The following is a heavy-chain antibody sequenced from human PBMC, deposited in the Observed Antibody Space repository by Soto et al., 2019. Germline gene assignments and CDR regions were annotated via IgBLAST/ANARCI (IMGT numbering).Heavy chain of an antibody. CDR2: IGTSGSSK. CDR1: GFSFNLHE. CDR3: QRAGGSRACDWPYFYS. Sequence: GWSLRLSCAASGFSFNLHEMNWVRQAPGKGLEWISYIGTSGSSKYYADSVQGRFTISRDNTKNSLYLEMNSTRGDDPRIYYCQRAGGSRACDWPYFYSWGQGT. D-gene: IGHD3-9*01. V-gene: IGHV3-48*03. J-gene: IGHJ4*02.